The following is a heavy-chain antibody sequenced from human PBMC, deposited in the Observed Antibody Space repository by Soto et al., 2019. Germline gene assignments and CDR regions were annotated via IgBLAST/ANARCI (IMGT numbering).Heavy chain of an antibody. Sequence: LRRSCAASGFTFSSYAMSGVRQAPGKGLEWVSAISGSGGSTYYADSVKGRFTISRDNSKNTLYLQMNSLRAEDTAVYYCAKESGYSGYEEFDYWGQGTLVTVSS. V-gene: IGHV3-23*01. CDR1: GFTFSSYA. J-gene: IGHJ4*02. CDR3: AKESGYSGYEEFDY. CDR2: ISGSGGST. D-gene: IGHD5-12*01.